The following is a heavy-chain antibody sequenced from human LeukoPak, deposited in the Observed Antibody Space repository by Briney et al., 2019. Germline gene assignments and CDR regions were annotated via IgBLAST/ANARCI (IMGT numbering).Heavy chain of an antibody. CDR1: GGSISSYY. Sequence: NPSETLSLTCTVSGGSISSYYWSWIRQPPGEGLEWIGYIYYSGSTNYNPSLKSRVTISVDTSKNQFSLKLSSVTAADTAVYYCARLRAYYYDRSGWYWFDPWGQGTLVTVSS. J-gene: IGHJ5*02. V-gene: IGHV4-59*01. D-gene: IGHD3-22*01. CDR2: IYYSGST. CDR3: ARLRAYYYDRSGWYWFDP.